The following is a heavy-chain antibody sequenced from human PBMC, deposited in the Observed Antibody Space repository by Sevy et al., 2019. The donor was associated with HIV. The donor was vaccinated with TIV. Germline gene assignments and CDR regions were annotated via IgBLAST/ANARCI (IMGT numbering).Heavy chain of an antibody. CDR1: GGSISAYY. J-gene: IGHJ5*02. V-gene: IGHV4-59*01. D-gene: IGHD5-12*01. CDR3: ARAPPVRSGDDSLNWFDP. Sequence: GSLRLSCTVFGGSISAYYWSWIRQSPGKGLEYIGYIYYTGSTYYNPSLKSRVTISIDTSKNQFSLRLTSVTAADTAMYYCARAPPVRSGDDSLNWFDPWGQGTLVTVSS. CDR2: IYYTGST.